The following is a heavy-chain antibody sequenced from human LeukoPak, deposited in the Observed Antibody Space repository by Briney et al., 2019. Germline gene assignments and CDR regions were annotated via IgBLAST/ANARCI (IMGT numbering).Heavy chain of an antibody. Sequence: SETLSLTYTVSGGSISSYYWSWIRQPPGKGLEWIGYIYYSGSTNYNPSLKSRDTISVDTSKNQFSLKLSSVTAADRAVYYCARYYYDSSGYYMSLFDYWGQGTLVTVSS. CDR2: IYYSGST. D-gene: IGHD3-22*01. J-gene: IGHJ4*02. CDR1: GGSISSYY. CDR3: ARYYYDSSGYYMSLFDY. V-gene: IGHV4-59*01.